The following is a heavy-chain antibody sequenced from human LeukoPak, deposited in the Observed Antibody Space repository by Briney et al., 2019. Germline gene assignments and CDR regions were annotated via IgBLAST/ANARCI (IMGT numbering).Heavy chain of an antibody. CDR3: ARDLEGYCSSTSCNLPPSYYFDY. D-gene: IGHD2-2*01. J-gene: IGHJ4*02. Sequence: ASVKVSCKASGYTFTGYYMHWVRQAPGQGLEWMGWINPNSGGTNYAQKFQGRVTMTRDTSIRTAYMELSRLRSDDTAVYYCARDLEGYCSSTSCNLPPSYYFDYWGQGTLVTVSS. CDR2: INPNSGGT. V-gene: IGHV1-2*02. CDR1: GYTFTGYY.